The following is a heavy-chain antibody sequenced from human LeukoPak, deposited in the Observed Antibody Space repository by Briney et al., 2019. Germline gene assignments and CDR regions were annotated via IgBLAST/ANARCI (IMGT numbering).Heavy chain of an antibody. CDR2: IYYSGST. CDR3: ASMGMLLYQSIDY. Sequence: NPSETLSLTCTVSGGSISSSSYYWGWIRQPPGKGLEWIGSIYYSGSTYYNPSLKSRVTISVDTSKNQFSLKLSSVTAADTAVHYCASMGMLLYQSIDYWGQGTLVTVSS. J-gene: IGHJ4*02. D-gene: IGHD2-8*01. V-gene: IGHV4-39*01. CDR1: GGSISSSSYY.